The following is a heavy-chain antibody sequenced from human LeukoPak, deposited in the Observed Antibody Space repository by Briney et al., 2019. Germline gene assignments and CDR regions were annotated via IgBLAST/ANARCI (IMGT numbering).Heavy chain of an antibody. Sequence: ASVKVSCKASGYTFTGYYMHWVRQAPGQGLEWMGRINPNSGGTNYAQKFQGRVTMTRDTSISTAYMVLSRLRSDDTAVYYRATAGGSTNYYDSSGYSRPDYWGQGTLVTVSS. D-gene: IGHD3-22*01. V-gene: IGHV1-2*06. CDR1: GYTFTGYY. J-gene: IGHJ4*02. CDR3: ATAGGSTNYYDSSGYSRPDY. CDR2: INPNSGGT.